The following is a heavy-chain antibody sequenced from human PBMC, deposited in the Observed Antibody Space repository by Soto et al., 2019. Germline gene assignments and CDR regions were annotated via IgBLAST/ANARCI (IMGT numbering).Heavy chain of an antibody. Sequence: ASVKVSCKASGYSFSTYVITWVRQAPGQGLEWMGWINADNGNTDSARRFQGRVTMTTDTSTETVYMDMRSLRSDDTAIYFGAIRSRYNWNDDDGFDIWGQGTKVTVSS. J-gene: IGHJ3*02. CDR1: GYSFSTYV. CDR2: INADNGNT. V-gene: IGHV1-18*04. D-gene: IGHD1-1*01. CDR3: AIRSRYNWNDDDGFDI.